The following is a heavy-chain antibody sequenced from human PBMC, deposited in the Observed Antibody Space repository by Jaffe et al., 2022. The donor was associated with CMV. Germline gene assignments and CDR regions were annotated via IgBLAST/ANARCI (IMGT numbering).Heavy chain of an antibody. J-gene: IGHJ6*03. CDR3: ARHGYYYYMDV. V-gene: IGHV4-59*08. CDR1: GGSISSYY. CDR2: IYYSGST. Sequence: QVQLQESGPGLVKPSETLSLTCTVSGGSISSYYWSWIRQPPGKGLEWIGYIYYSGSTNYNPSLKSRVTISVDTSKNQFSLKLSSVTAADTAVYYCARHGYYYYMDVWGKGTTVTVSS.